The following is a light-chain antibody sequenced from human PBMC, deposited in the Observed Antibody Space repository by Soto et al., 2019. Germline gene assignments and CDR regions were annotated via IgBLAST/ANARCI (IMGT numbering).Light chain of an antibody. CDR1: TSDLGTYDY. CDR3: SSYTTTYSMV. CDR2: DVN. V-gene: IGLV2-14*03. Sequence: QSVLTQPASVSGSPGQSITISCTGTTSDLGTYDYVSWYKQHPDKAPKLIIYDVNSRPSGISNRFSGSKSGNTASLTVSGLQPEDEGYYYCSSYTTTYSMVFGGGTQLTVL. J-gene: IGLJ2*01.